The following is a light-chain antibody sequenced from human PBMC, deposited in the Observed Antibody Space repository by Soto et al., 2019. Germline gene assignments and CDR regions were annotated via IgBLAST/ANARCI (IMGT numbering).Light chain of an antibody. CDR3: RHYGT. CDR1: QTLISSTY. J-gene: IGKJ2*01. Sequence: EIVLTQSPGTLSLSPGERATLSCRTSQTLISSTYVACYQQKPGQAPRLLIYGASTTATCIPDRFSGSASGTDFTLTISRLEPEDFAVYYCRHYGTFGQGTKLEIK. CDR2: GAS. V-gene: IGKV3-20*01.